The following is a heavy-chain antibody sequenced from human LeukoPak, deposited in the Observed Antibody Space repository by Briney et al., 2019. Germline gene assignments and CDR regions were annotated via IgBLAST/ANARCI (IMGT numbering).Heavy chain of an antibody. Sequence: QPGGSLRLSCAASGFTFSSYAMSWVRQAPGKGLEWVSTVSGSGGSTYYADSVKGRFTISRDNSKNTLYLQVSSLRGEDTAVYYCAKSKSSTWRYDWFDSWGQGTLVTVSS. D-gene: IGHD6-13*01. CDR3: AKSKSSTWRYDWFDS. J-gene: IGHJ5*01. CDR2: VSGSGGST. CDR1: GFTFSSYA. V-gene: IGHV3-23*01.